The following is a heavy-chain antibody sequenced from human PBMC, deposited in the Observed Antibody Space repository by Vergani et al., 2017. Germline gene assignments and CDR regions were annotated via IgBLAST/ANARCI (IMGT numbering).Heavy chain of an antibody. Sequence: QVQLQESGPGLVKPSETLSLTCTVSGGSISSYYWSWIRQPAGXGLEWIGRIYTSGSTNYNPSLKSRVTISVDTSKNQFSLKLSSVTAADTAVYYCARGRNDYVWGSYRSFRAEYFQHWGQGTLVTVSA. V-gene: IGHV4-4*07. CDR1: GGSISSYY. J-gene: IGHJ1*01. CDR2: IYTSGST. D-gene: IGHD3-16*02. CDR3: ARGRNDYVWGSYRSFRAEYFQH.